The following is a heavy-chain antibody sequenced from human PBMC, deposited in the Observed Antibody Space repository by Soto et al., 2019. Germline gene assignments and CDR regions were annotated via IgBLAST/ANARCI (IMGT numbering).Heavy chain of an antibody. CDR2: ISYSGST. CDR1: GGSVRSGSYY. D-gene: IGHD2-2*01. Sequence: QVQAQESGPGLVKPSETLSLTCSVSGGSVRSGSYYWSWIRQPPGKGLQWIGYISYSGSTNYNPSLKSRVTISIDTSKNQFSLKLSSVTAADTAVYYCASLYCSRSSCYVNPWGQGTLVTVSS. V-gene: IGHV4-61*01. J-gene: IGHJ5*02. CDR3: ASLYCSRSSCYVNP.